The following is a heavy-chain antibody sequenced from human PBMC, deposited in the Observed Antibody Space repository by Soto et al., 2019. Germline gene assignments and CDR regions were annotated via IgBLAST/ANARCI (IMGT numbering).Heavy chain of an antibody. D-gene: IGHD3-16*01. V-gene: IGHV4-31*03. CDR1: GGSISSGGYY. CDR3: ARDYTGSGWFDP. CDR2: IYYSGST. J-gene: IGHJ5*02. Sequence: QVQLQESGPGLVKPSQTLSLTCTVSGGSISSGGYYWSWIRQHPGKGLEWIGYIYYSGSTYYNPSLKSRVTISVDTSKNQFSRKLSSVTAADTAVYYCARDYTGSGWFDPWGQGTLVTVSS.